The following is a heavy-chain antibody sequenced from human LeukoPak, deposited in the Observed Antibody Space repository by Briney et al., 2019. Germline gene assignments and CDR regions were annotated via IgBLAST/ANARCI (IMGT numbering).Heavy chain of an antibody. J-gene: IGHJ4*02. D-gene: IGHD2-15*01. Sequence: GGSLRLSCAASGFTFSTYAMSWVRQVPGKGLVSVSRISNDGKTTLYADSVKGRFTISRDNAKNTVYLQMSSLRAEDTAVYFCAAGGRSGYWGQGTLVTVSS. CDR1: GFTFSTYA. CDR3: AAGGRSGY. V-gene: IGHV3-74*01. CDR2: ISNDGKTT.